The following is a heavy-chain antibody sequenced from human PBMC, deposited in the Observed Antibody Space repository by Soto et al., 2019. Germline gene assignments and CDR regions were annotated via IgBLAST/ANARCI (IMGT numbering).Heavy chain of an antibody. Sequence: LSETLSLTCAVYGGSFSGYYWSWIRQPPGKGLEWIGEINHSGSTNYNPSLKSRVTISVDTSKNQFSLKLSSVTAADTAVYYCARGLSGWYEARAFDIWGQGTMVTVSS. D-gene: IGHD6-19*01. CDR2: INHSGST. CDR3: ARGLSGWYEARAFDI. CDR1: GGSFSGYY. V-gene: IGHV4-34*01. J-gene: IGHJ3*02.